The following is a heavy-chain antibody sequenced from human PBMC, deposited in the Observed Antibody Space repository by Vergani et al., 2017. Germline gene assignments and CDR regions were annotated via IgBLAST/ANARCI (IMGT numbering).Heavy chain of an antibody. Sequence: EVQLVESGGGLVKPGGSLRLSCAASGFTFSSYSMNWVRPAPGKGLEWVSSISSSSSYIYYADSVKGRFTISRDNAKNSLYLQMNSLRAEDTAVYYCARDPAMVTPLLDYYYGMDVWGQGTTVTVSS. CDR2: ISSSSSYI. J-gene: IGHJ6*02. V-gene: IGHV3-21*01. CDR1: GFTFSSYS. D-gene: IGHD5-18*01. CDR3: ARDPAMVTPLLDYYYGMDV.